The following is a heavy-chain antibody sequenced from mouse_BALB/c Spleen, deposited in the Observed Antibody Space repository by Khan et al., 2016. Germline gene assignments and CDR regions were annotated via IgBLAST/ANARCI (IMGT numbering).Heavy chain of an antibody. CDR2: INPDSSTI. CDR3: ARLGYYGTMDY. D-gene: IGHD1-1*01. CDR1: GFDFSRYW. V-gene: IGHV4-1*02. J-gene: IGHJ4*01. Sequence: EVKLLESGGGLVQPGGSLKLSCAASGFDFSRYWMSWVRQAPGKGLEWIGKINPDSSTINYTPSLKDKFIISRDNAKNTLYLQMSKVRSEDTALYYCARLGYYGTMDYWGQGTSVTVSS.